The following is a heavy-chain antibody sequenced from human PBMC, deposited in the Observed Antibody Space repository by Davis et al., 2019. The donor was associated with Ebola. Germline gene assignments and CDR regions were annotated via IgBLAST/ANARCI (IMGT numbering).Heavy chain of an antibody. CDR2: ISAYNGNT. Sequence: AASMKVSCKASGYTFTSYGISWVRQAPGQGLEWMGWISAYNGNTNYAQKLQGRVTMTTDTSTSTAYMELRSLRSDDTAVYYCARDSNTIFGVVIIPGMDVWGQGTTVTVSS. CDR3: ARDSNTIFGVVIIPGMDV. V-gene: IGHV1-18*01. D-gene: IGHD3-3*01. CDR1: GYTFTSYG. J-gene: IGHJ6*02.